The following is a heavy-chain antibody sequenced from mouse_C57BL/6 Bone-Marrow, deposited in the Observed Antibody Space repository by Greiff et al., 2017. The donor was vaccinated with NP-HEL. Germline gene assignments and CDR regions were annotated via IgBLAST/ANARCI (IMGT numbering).Heavy chain of an antibody. J-gene: IGHJ2*01. V-gene: IGHV3-6*01. CDR2: ISYDGSN. CDR1: GYSITSGYY. D-gene: IGHD2-12*01. CDR3: ARGGRRGDY. Sequence: VQLKESGPGLVKPSQSLSLTCSVTGYSITSGYYWNWIRQFPGNKLEWMGYISYDGSNNYNPSLKNRISITRDTSKNQFFLKLNSVTTEDTATYYCARGGRRGDYWGQGTTLTVSS.